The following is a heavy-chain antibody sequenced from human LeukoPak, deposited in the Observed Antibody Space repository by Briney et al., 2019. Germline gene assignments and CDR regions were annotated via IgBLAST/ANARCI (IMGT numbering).Heavy chain of an antibody. V-gene: IGHV3-74*01. D-gene: IGHD1-1*01. CDR3: HPLGYTSN. J-gene: IGHJ4*02. Sequence: GGSLRLSCAVSGFTSQFTFSSRWMHWVRQAPGKGLVWVSLVKTDGSPNYADPVRGRFTVSRDNDKNTLYLQMNNLRVEDTALYFCHPLGYTSNWGQGTLVTVSS. CDR2: VKTDGSP. CDR1: GFTSQFTFSSRW.